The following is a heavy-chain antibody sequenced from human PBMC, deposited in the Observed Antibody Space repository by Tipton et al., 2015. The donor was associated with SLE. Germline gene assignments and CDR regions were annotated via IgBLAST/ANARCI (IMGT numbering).Heavy chain of an antibody. Sequence: TLSLTCTVSGGSISSGSYYWSWIRQPAGKGLEWIGRIYTSGGTNYNPSLKSRVTISVDTSKNQFSLKLSSVTAADTAVYYCARALSSSGGFDYWGQGTLVTVSS. CDR3: ARALSSSGGFDY. CDR1: GGSISSGSYY. CDR2: IYTSGGT. V-gene: IGHV4-61*02. J-gene: IGHJ4*02. D-gene: IGHD6-13*01.